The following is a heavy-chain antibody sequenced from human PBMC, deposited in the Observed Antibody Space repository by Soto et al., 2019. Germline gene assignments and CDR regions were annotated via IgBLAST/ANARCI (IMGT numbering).Heavy chain of an antibody. CDR2: IYYSGST. CDR3: ARDGYTVTPNYYYGMDV. Sequence: LETLSLTCTVSGGSISTYYWSWIRQPPGKGLEWIGYIYYSGSTNYNPSLKSRVTISVDTSKNQFSLKLSSVTAADTAVYYCARDGYTVTPNYYYGMDVWGQGTTVTVSS. J-gene: IGHJ6*02. D-gene: IGHD4-4*01. V-gene: IGHV4-59*01. CDR1: GGSISTYY.